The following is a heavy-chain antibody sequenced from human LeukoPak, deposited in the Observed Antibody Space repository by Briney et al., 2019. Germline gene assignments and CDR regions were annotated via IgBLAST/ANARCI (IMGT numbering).Heavy chain of an antibody. Sequence: PSETLSLTCTVSGGSISGPYWSWIRQPPGEGLEWIAYVYYSGDTNYNPSLKSRAAISLDTSKNQFSLTVTSVTAADTAIYYCARHTYARPFDFWGQGTLVTVSS. J-gene: IGHJ4*02. CDR2: VYYSGDT. CDR1: GGSISGPY. V-gene: IGHV4-59*08. D-gene: IGHD6-6*01. CDR3: ARHTYARPFDF.